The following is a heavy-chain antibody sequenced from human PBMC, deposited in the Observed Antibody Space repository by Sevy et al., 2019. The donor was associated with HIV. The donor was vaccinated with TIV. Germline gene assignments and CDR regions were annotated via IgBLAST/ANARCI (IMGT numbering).Heavy chain of an antibody. CDR2: IKKDGSEK. V-gene: IGHV3-7*01. CDR1: GFTFSTYW. CDR3: ARNNCSITNCYMGDVFDI. D-gene: IGHD2-2*02. Sequence: GGSLRLSCAASGFTFSTYWMSWVRQAPGKGPEWVANIKKDGSEKYYVDSVKGRFTISRDNAKSSLYLQMNSLRAEDTAVYYCARNNCSITNCYMGDVFDIWGQGTMVTVSS. J-gene: IGHJ3*02.